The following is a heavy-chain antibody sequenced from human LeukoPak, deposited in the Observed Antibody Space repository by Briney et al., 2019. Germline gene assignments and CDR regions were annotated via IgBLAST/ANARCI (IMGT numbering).Heavy chain of an antibody. CDR2: IYWNNDN. CDR3: ARYSDYRFMYYFHY. V-gene: IGHV2-5*01. J-gene: IGHJ4*02. D-gene: IGHD5-12*01. Sequence: SGPTLVNPTQTLTLTCTFSGFSLNTPGVGVGWIRQPPGKALEWLALIYWNNDNRYSPSLRSRLTITKDTSKNQVVLTMTNMDPVDTATYYCARYSDYRFMYYFHYWGQGTLVTVSS. CDR1: GFSLNTPGVG.